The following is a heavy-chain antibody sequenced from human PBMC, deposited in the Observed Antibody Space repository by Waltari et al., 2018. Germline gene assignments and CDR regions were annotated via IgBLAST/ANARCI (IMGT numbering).Heavy chain of an antibody. V-gene: IGHV1-69*08. Sequence: QVQLVXSGXXVKXPGXSVNXSCKVSGGTFSSYTISWVRQAPGQGLEWMGRIVPIXDILHYAQKFXARVTITADKSTSTAYMXLSSLRSEXTAVYXCARDYGYGMDXWGQGTTVTVSS. CDR3: ARDYGYGMDX. CDR1: GGTFSSYT. D-gene: IGHD3-10*01. CDR2: IVPIXDIL. J-gene: IGHJ6*02.